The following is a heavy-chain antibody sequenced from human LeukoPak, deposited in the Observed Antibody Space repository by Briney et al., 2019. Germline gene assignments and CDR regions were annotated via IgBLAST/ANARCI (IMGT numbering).Heavy chain of an antibody. CDR3: TTDTLPNYDDAFAI. CDR2: IKTKIAGEAT. J-gene: IGHJ3*02. V-gene: IGHV3-15*01. CDR1: GFTVSNAW. Sequence: GGSLRLSCAASGFTVSNAWMSWVRQPPGKGLEWVARIKTKIAGEATDYAAPVKGRFTISRDDSKDTVYLQMDTLKTEDTAVYYCTTDTLPNYDDAFAIWGQGTMVTVSS. D-gene: IGHD4/OR15-4a*01.